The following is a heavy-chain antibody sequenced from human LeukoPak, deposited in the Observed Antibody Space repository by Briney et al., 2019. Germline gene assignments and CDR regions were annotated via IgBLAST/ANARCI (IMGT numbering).Heavy chain of an antibody. CDR3: ARHGIADRPEEFDY. V-gene: IGHV4-61*05. CDR1: GGSISSSSYY. CDR2: IYFSGST. D-gene: IGHD6-6*01. J-gene: IGHJ4*02. Sequence: PSETLSLTCTVSGGSISSSSYYWGWIRQPPGKGLEWIAYIYFSGSTNYNPSLKGRVTMSADTSKNQFSLKLTSVTAADTAVYYCARHGIADRPEEFDYWGQGTLVTVSS.